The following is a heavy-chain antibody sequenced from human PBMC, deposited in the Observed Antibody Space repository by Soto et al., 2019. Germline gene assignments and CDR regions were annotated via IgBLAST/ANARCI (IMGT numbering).Heavy chain of an antibody. CDR2: INAGNGNT. J-gene: IGHJ4*02. CDR3: ARSIVVVTALDY. CDR1: GYTFTSYA. Sequence: QVQLVQSGAEEKKPGASVKVSCKASGYTFTSYAMHWVLQAPGQRLEWMVWINAGNGNTKYSQKFQGRGTITRDTSASTAYMKLSSLRSEDTAVYYCARSIVVVTALDYWGQGTLVTVAS. D-gene: IGHD2-21*02. V-gene: IGHV1-3*05.